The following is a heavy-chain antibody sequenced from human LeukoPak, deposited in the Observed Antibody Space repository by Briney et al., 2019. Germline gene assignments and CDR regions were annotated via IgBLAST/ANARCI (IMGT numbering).Heavy chain of an antibody. CDR3: ARGRYYYDTHPVLFDC. Sequence: SETLSLTCAVYGGSFSGYYWSWIRQPPGKGLEWIGEINHSGSTNYNPSLKSRVTISVDTSKNQFSLKLSSVTAADTAVYYCARGRYYYDTHPVLFDCWGQGTLVTVSS. V-gene: IGHV4-34*01. CDR1: GGSFSGYY. CDR2: INHSGST. D-gene: IGHD3-22*01. J-gene: IGHJ4*02.